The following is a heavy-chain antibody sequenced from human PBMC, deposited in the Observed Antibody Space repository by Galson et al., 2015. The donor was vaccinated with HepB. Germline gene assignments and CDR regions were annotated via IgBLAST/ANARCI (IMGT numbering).Heavy chain of an antibody. CDR2: ISGSGGST. J-gene: IGHJ3*02. V-gene: IGHV3-23*01. Sequence: SLRLSCAASGFTFSSYAMSWVRQAPGKGLEWVSAISGSGGSTYYADSVKGRFTISRDNSKNTLYLQMNSLRAEDTAVYYCAKSLPGGYYDSSGYYPYRGAFDIWGQGTMVTVSS. D-gene: IGHD3-22*01. CDR1: GFTFSSYA. CDR3: AKSLPGGYYDSSGYYPYRGAFDI.